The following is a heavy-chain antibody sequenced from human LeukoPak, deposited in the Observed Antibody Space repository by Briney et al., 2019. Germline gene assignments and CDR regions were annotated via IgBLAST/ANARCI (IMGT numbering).Heavy chain of an antibody. CDR3: AKNPVVTMVRGVMRYFDY. V-gene: IGHV3-53*05. CDR2: IYSGGST. D-gene: IGHD3-10*01. J-gene: IGHJ4*02. CDR1: GFTVSSNY. Sequence: PGGSLRLSCAASGFTVSSNYMSWVRQAPGKGLEWVSVIYSGGSTYYADSVKGRFTISRDNSENTLYLQMNSLRAEDTAVYYCAKNPVVTMVRGVMRYFDYWGQGTLVTVSS.